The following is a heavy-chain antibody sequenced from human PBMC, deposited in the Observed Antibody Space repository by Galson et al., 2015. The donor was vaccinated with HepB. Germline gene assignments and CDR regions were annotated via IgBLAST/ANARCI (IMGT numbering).Heavy chain of an antibody. CDR2: INHSGST. CDR3: ARVVPAARGGWFDP. D-gene: IGHD2-2*01. V-gene: IGHV4-34*01. J-gene: IGHJ5*02. Sequence: PGKGLEWIGEINHSGSTNYNPSLKSRFTISVDTSKNQFSLKLSSVTAADAAVYYCARVVPAARGGWFDPWGQGTLVTVSS.